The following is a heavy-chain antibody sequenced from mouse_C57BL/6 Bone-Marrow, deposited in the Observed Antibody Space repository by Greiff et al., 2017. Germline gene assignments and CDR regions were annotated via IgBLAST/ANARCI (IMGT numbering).Heavy chain of an antibody. D-gene: IGHD1-1*01. Sequence: VQLQQSGAELVKPGASVKLSCKASGYTFTEYTIHWVKQRSGQGLEWLGWFYPGSGSIKYNEKFKDKATLTAYKSSSTVYMELSSLTSEDSAVYFCARHALYGSSPWFAYWGQGTLVTVTA. J-gene: IGHJ3*01. V-gene: IGHV1-62-2*01. CDR2: FYPGSGSI. CDR3: ARHALYGSSPWFAY. CDR1: GYTFTEYT.